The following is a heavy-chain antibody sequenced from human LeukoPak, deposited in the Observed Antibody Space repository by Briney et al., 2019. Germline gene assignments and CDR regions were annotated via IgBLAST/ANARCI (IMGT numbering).Heavy chain of an antibody. CDR1: GFTFSSYA. V-gene: IGHV4-34*01. D-gene: IGHD6-6*01. Sequence: GSLRLSCAASGFTFSSYAMSWIRQPPGKGLEWIGEINHSGSTNYNPSLKSRVTISVDTSKNQFSLKLSSVTAADTAVYYCARVLVTEPDGTDAFDIWGQGTMVTVSS. CDR3: ARVLVTEPDGTDAFDI. CDR2: INHSGST. J-gene: IGHJ3*02.